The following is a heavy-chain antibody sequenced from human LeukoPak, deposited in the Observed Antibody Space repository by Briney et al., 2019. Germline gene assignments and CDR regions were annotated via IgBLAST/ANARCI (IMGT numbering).Heavy chain of an antibody. Sequence: GGSLRLSCAASGFTFSSYWMSWVSQAPGKGLEWVANIKQDGSEKYYVDSVKGRFTISRDNAKNSLYLQMNSLRAEDAAVYYCARVRTVITFGGVIVNPQDYWGQGTLVTVSS. CDR2: IKQDGSEK. CDR1: GFTFSSYW. CDR3: ARVRTVITFGGVIVNPQDY. J-gene: IGHJ4*02. V-gene: IGHV3-7*01. D-gene: IGHD3-16*02.